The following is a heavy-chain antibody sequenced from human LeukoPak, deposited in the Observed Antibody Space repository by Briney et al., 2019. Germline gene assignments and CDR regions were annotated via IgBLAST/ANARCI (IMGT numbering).Heavy chain of an antibody. CDR1: GGSFSGYY. CDR3: VGGSGSYIYY. D-gene: IGHD3-10*01. Sequence: SETLSLTCAVYGGSFSGYYWGWLRQPPGKGLEWIGEINHSGSTNYNPSLKSRVTISVDTSKNQFSLKLSSVTAADTAVHYCVGGSGSYIYYWGQGTLVTVSS. CDR2: INHSGST. V-gene: IGHV4-34*01. J-gene: IGHJ4*02.